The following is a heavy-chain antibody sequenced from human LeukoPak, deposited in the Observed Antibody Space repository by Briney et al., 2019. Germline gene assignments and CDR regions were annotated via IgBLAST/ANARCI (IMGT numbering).Heavy chain of an antibody. CDR2: IIPIFGTA. CDR1: GGTFSSYA. V-gene: IGHV1-69*01. J-gene: IGHJ4*02. CDR3: ARDPYYYDSSGYDY. Sequence: SVKVSCKASGGTFSSYAISWVRQAPGQGLEWMGGIIPIFGTANYAQKFQGRVTITADESTSTAYMEPSSLRSEDTAMYYCARDPYYYDSSGYDYWGQGTLVTVSS. D-gene: IGHD3-22*01.